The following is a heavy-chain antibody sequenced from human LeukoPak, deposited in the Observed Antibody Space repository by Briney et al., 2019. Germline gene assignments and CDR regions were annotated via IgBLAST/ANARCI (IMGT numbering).Heavy chain of an antibody. V-gene: IGHV1-18*01. CDR1: AYTFTSYG. J-gene: IGHJ3*02. CDR3: ARGGRWELPRPYAFDI. Sequence: ASVKVSCKASAYTFTSYGISWVRQAPGQGLEWMGWISVYNGHTNYAQNLQGRVTMTTDTSTSTAYMELRSLRSDDTAVYYCARGGRWELPRPYAFDIWGQGTQVTVSS. D-gene: IGHD1-26*01. CDR2: ISVYNGHT.